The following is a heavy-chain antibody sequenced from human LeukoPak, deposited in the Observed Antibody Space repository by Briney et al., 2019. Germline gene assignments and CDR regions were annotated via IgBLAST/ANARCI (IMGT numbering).Heavy chain of an antibody. J-gene: IGHJ4*02. CDR2: IYHSGST. Sequence: PSETLSLTCTVSGYSINSGYYWGWIRQRPGKGLEWIGSIYHSGSTYYNPSLKSRVTISVDTSKNQFSLKLSSVTAADTAVNYCARGMITFGGVIDTLFDYWGQGTLVTVSS. D-gene: IGHD3-16*02. V-gene: IGHV4-38-2*02. CDR3: ARGMITFGGVIDTLFDY. CDR1: GYSINSGYY.